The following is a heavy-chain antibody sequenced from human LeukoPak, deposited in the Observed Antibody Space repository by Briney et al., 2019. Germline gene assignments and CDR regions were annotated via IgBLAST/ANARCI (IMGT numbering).Heavy chain of an antibody. CDR1: GGTFSSYA. Sequence: SVKVSCKASGGTFSSYAISWVRQAPGQGLEWMGGIIPIFGTANYAQKFQGRVTITADESTSTAYMELSSLRSEDTAVYYCARGPPIVVVPAAGGDYYYYMDVWGKGTTVTVSS. V-gene: IGHV1-69*13. D-gene: IGHD2-2*01. J-gene: IGHJ6*03. CDR2: IIPIFGTA. CDR3: ARGPPIVVVPAAGGDYYYYMDV.